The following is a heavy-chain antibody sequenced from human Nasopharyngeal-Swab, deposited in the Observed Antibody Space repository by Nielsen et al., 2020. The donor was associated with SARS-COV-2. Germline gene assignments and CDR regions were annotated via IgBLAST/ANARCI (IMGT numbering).Heavy chain of an antibody. CDR3: ARDLGGYFDL. J-gene: IGHJ2*01. V-gene: IGHV3-30-3*01. CDR2: ISYDGSNK. CDR1: GFTFSSYA. Sequence: GESLKISCAASGFTFSSYAMHWVRQAPGKGLEWVAVISYDGSNKYYADSVKGRFTISRDNSKNTRYLQMNSLRAEDTAVYYCARDLGGYFDLWGRGTLVTVSS.